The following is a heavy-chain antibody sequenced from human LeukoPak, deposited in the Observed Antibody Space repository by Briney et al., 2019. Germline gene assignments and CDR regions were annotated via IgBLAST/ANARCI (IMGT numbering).Heavy chain of an antibody. CDR1: GFTFSSYA. CDR3: AKDVLTTVTLPGDY. CDR2: ISGSGGST. V-gene: IGHV3-23*01. Sequence: EGSLRLSCAASGFTFSSYAMSWVRQAPGKGLEWVSAISGSGGSTYYADSVKGRFTISRGNSKNTLYLQMNSLRAEDTAVCYCAKDVLTTVTLPGDYWGQGTLVTVSS. D-gene: IGHD4-17*01. J-gene: IGHJ4*02.